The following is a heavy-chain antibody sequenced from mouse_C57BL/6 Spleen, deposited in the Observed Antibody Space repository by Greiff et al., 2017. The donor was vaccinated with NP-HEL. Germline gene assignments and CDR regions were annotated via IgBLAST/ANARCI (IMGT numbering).Heavy chain of an antibody. J-gene: IGHJ4*01. CDR2: INPGSGGT. CDR3: AREVITTVKGAMDY. D-gene: IGHD1-1*01. CDR1: GYAFTNYL. Sequence: QVQLQQSGAELVRPGTSVKVSCKASGYAFTNYLIEWVKQRPGQGLEWIGVINPGSGGTNYNEKFKGKATLTADNASSTAYMQLSSLTSEDSAVYCCAREVITTVKGAMDYWGQGTSVTVSS. V-gene: IGHV1-54*01.